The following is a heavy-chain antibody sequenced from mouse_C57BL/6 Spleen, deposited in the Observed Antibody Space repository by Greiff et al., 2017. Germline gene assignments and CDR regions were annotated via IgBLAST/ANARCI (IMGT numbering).Heavy chain of an antibody. D-gene: IGHD1-1*01. CDR2: IHPNSGST. J-gene: IGHJ2*01. V-gene: IGHV1-64*01. CDR3: ARITTVAYYFDY. CDR1: GYTFTSYW. Sequence: QVQLKQPGAELVKPGASVKLSCKASGYTFTSYWMHWVKQRPGQGLEWIGMIHPNSGSTNYNEKFKSKATLTVDKSSSTAYMQLSSLTSEDSAVYYCARITTVAYYFDYWGQGTTLTVSS.